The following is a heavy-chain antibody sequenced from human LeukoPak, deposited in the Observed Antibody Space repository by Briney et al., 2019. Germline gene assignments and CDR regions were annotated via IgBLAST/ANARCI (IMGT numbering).Heavy chain of an antibody. CDR3: ATYGSGSYRFDP. D-gene: IGHD3-10*01. J-gene: IGHJ5*02. CDR1: GGSISSGNYY. V-gene: IGHV4-31*03. Sequence: PSETLSLTCTVSGGSISSGNYYWSWILQHPGKGLEWIGYIHHSGSTYYNPSLKSRVIISVDTSKNQFSLKLNSVTAADTAVYYCATYGSGSYRFDPWGQGTLVTVSS. CDR2: IHHSGST.